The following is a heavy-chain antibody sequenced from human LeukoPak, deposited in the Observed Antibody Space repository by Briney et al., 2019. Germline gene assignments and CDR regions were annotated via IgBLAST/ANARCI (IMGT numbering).Heavy chain of an antibody. V-gene: IGHV3-23*01. J-gene: IGHJ6*03. CDR1: GFTFSSYG. CDR2: ISGSGGST. CDR3: AKIYGSGSYSNYYYYYIDV. Sequence: GGTLRLSCAASGFTFSSYGMSWVRQAPGKGLEWVSAISGSGGSTYYADSVKGRFTISRDNSKNTLYLQMNSLRAEDTAVYYCAKIYGSGSYSNYYYYYIDVWGKGTTVTISS. D-gene: IGHD3-10*01.